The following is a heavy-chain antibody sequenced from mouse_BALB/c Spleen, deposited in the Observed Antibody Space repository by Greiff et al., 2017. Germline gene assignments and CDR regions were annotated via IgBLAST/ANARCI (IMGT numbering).Heavy chain of an antibody. D-gene: IGHD2-3*01. V-gene: IGHV2-9*02. CDR2: IWAGGST. CDR1: GFSLTSYG. Sequence: VKLVESGPGLVAPSQSLSITCTVSGFSLTSYGVHWVRQPPGKGLEWLGVIWAGGSTNYNSALMSRLSISKDNSKSQVFLKMNSLQTDDTAMYYCARGDGYYDGYAYWGQGTLVTVSA. J-gene: IGHJ3*01. CDR3: ARGDGYYDGYAY.